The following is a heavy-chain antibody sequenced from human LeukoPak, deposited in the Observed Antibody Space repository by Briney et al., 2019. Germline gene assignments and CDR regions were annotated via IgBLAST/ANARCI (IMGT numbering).Heavy chain of an antibody. CDR3: ARQYYDSSGYYYAEDFDY. CDR1: GGSISSSSYY. CDR2: IYYSGST. Sequence: SETLSLTCTVSGGSISSSSYYWGWIRQPPGKGLEWIGSIYYSGSTYYNPSLKSRVTISVDTSKNQFSLKLSSVTAADTAVYYCARQYYDSSGYYYAEDFDYWGQGTLVTVSS. J-gene: IGHJ4*02. V-gene: IGHV4-39*01. D-gene: IGHD3-22*01.